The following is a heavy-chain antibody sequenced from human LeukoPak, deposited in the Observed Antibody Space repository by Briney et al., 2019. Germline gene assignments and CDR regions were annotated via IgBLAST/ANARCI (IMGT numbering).Heavy chain of an antibody. CDR1: GGSISSYY. J-gene: IGHJ4*02. CDR2: IYYSGST. CDR3: AGRYSGTYDY. Sequence: SETLSLTCTVSGGSISSYYWSWIRQPPGKGLEWIGYIYYSGSTNYNPSLKSRVTISVDMSKNQFSLKLTSVSAADTAVYYCAGRYSGTYDYWGQGILVIVSS. D-gene: IGHD1-26*01. V-gene: IGHV4-59*01.